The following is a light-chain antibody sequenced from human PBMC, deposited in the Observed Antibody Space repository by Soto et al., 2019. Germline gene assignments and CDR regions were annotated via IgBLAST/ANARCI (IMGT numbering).Light chain of an antibody. V-gene: IGKV3-15*01. CDR3: QQYNNWRT. Sequence: MVLTQSPVTGSGCLGEGATLACRASQSVSSSVAWYQQKPGQAPRLLIYGASTRATGIPARFSGSGSGTEFTLTISSLQSEDFAVYYCQQYNNWRTFGQGTKVDIK. CDR2: GAS. CDR1: QSVSSS. J-gene: IGKJ1*01.